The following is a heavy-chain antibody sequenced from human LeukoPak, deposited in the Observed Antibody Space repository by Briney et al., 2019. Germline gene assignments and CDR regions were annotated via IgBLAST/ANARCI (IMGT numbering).Heavy chain of an antibody. Sequence: SETLSLTCTASGGSISSSSYYWGWIRQPPGKGLEWIGSIYYSGSTYYNPSLKSRVTISVDTSKNQFSLKLSSVTAADTAVYYCARRLTGRSFYYYYYYMDVWGKGTTVTISS. CDR2: IYYSGST. V-gene: IGHV4-39*01. CDR1: GGSISSSSYY. CDR3: ARRLTGRSFYYYYYYMDV. D-gene: IGHD3-9*01. J-gene: IGHJ6*03.